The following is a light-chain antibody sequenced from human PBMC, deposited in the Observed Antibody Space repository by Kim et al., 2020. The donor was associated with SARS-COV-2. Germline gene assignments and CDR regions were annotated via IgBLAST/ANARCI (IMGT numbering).Light chain of an antibody. Sequence: PVKPPCPQGSGNSSYPIAWHQQQPEKGPRYLMKLNSDGSHSKGDGIPDRFSGSSSGAERYLTISSLQSEDEADYYCQTWGTGIVVFGGGTQLTVL. CDR1: SGNSSYP. CDR3: QTWGTGIVV. CDR2: LNSDGSH. V-gene: IGLV4-69*01. J-gene: IGLJ2*01.